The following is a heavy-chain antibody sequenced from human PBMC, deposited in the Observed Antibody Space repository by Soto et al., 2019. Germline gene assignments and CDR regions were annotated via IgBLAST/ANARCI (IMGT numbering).Heavy chain of an antibody. V-gene: IGHV4-39*01. J-gene: IGHJ6*04. CDR3: ARHMVGDV. CDR2: IYYSGST. D-gene: IGHD2-15*01. CDR1: GRSIASGCYY. Sequence: PSETLSLTCTVSGRSIASGCYYWGSIRQHPEKAQEWIGNIYYSGSTYYNPSLKSRVTISVDTSKNQFSLKLSSVTAADTAVYYCARHMVGDVWGKGTTVTVSS.